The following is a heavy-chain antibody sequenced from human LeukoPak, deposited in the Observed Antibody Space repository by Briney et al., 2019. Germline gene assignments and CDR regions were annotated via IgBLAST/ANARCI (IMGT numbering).Heavy chain of an antibody. CDR1: GYTFTGYY. Sequence: ASVKVSCKASGYTFTGYYMHWVRQAPGQGLEWMGRINPNSGGTNYAQKFQGRVTMTRDTSISTAYMELSRLRSDDTAVYYCARGRPSSNIAARGNWFDPWGQGTLVTVSS. V-gene: IGHV1-2*06. CDR3: ARGRPSSNIAARGNWFDP. D-gene: IGHD6-6*01. J-gene: IGHJ5*02. CDR2: INPNSGGT.